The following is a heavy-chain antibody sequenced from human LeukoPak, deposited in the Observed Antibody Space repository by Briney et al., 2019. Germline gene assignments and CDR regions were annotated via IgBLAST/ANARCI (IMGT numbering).Heavy chain of an antibody. J-gene: IGHJ4*02. CDR1: GFTFSSYA. CDR3: ARPQGYFAANFDY. Sequence: PGGSLRLSCAASGFTFSSYAMHWVRQAPGKGLEWVAVISYDGSNKYYADSVKGRFTISRDNSKNTLYLQMNSLRGEDTAVFYCARPQGYFAANFDYWGQGTLVTVSS. D-gene: IGHD3-22*01. CDR2: ISYDGSNK. V-gene: IGHV3-30*04.